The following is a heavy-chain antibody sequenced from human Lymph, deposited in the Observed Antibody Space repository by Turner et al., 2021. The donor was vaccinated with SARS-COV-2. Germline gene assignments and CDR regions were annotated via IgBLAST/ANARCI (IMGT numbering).Heavy chain of an antibody. CDR2: IIPIFGTA. CDR1: GGTFRSSA. D-gene: IGHD2-15*01. CDR3: ARGAAYCSGGSCYRKGFDY. J-gene: IGHJ4*02. Sequence: QVQLVQTGAEVKKPGSSVKVSCQASGGTFRSSAISWVRQAPGQGLEWMGGIIPIFGTANYAQRFQGRVTITADESTSTAYMELRSLRSEDTAVYYCARGAAYCSGGSCYRKGFDYWGQGTPVTVSS. V-gene: IGHV1-69*01.